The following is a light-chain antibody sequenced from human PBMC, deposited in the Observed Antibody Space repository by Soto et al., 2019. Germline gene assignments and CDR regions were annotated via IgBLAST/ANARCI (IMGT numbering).Light chain of an antibody. CDR1: QDISNY. CDR2: DAS. J-gene: IGKJ4*01. V-gene: IGKV1-33*01. CDR3: QQYYNLPLT. Sequence: DIQMTQSPSSLSASVGDRVTITSQASQDISNYLNWYQQKPGKAPKLLIYDASNLETGVPSRFSGSGSGTDFTFTISSLQPEDIATYYCQQYYNLPLTFGGGTKVEIK.